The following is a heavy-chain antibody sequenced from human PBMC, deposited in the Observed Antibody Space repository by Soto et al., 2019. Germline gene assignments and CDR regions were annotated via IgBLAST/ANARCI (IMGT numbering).Heavy chain of an antibody. D-gene: IGHD3-3*01. Sequence: EVQLVESGEGLVQPGGSLRLSCAASGFTFSSYAMHWVRQAPGKGLEYVSAISSNGGSTYYADSVKGRFTISRDNSKNKVYLQMGSLRAEDMAVYYCARTYYDFWSGYPQGYFDYWGQGTLVTVSS. V-gene: IGHV3-64*02. CDR2: ISSNGGST. CDR3: ARTYYDFWSGYPQGYFDY. J-gene: IGHJ4*02. CDR1: GFTFSSYA.